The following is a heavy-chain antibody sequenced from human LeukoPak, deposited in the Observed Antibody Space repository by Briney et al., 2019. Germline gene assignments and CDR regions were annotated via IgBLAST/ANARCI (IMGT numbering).Heavy chain of an antibody. CDR1: GFTFANSW. CDR2: IKQDGSTK. J-gene: IGHJ4*02. CDR3: TRDTIGSLDY. V-gene: IGHV3-7*01. Sequence: PGGSLRLSCAASGFTFANSWMAWVRQAPGKGQEWVANIKQDGSTKHYADSLKGRFTISRDNPKNSLFLQMNNLRADDTAIYYCTRDTIGSLDYWGQGILVTVAS. D-gene: IGHD1-26*01.